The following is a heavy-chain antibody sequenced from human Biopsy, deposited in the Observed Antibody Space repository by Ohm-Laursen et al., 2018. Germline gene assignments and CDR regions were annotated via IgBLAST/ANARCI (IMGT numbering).Heavy chain of an antibody. V-gene: IGHV4-59*10. CDR1: GGSFNGYY. CDR3: ARVGAGAPSIDYFDY. D-gene: IGHD1-26*01. J-gene: IGHJ4*02. Sequence: SDTLSLTCAVYGGSFNGYYWSWIRQPAGKGLEWIGRIYTSGSTNYNPSLRSRVTISVDRSKNQFSLELSSVTAADTAVYYCARVGAGAPSIDYFDYWGQGALVTVSS. CDR2: IYTSGST.